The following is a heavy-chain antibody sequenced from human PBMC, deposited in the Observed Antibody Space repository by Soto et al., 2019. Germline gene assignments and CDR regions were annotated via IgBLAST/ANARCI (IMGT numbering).Heavy chain of an antibody. CDR2: ISTFNGHT. D-gene: IGHD3-22*01. V-gene: IGHV1-18*01. J-gene: IGHJ4*02. Sequence: ASVKVSCKASGYTFSSYGISWVRQAPGQGLEWMGWISTFNGHTQYAQKFQGRVAMTTDASTSTVYMELRSLRSDDTAVYYCARDYYYDTTGPLDYWGEGTLVTVYS. CDR1: GYTFSSYG. CDR3: ARDYYYDTTGPLDY.